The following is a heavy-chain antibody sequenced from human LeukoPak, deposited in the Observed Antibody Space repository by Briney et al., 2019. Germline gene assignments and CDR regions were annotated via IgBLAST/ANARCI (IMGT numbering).Heavy chain of an antibody. CDR3: ARDLYSYGPFDY. Sequence: GGSLRLSCAASGFTFGSYTMHWVRQAPGKGLDWVALMSYDGSEKSYADSVKGRFTISRHNTKNTLYLQINILRAEDTAVYYCARDLYSYGPFDYWGQGTLVTVSS. V-gene: IGHV3-30*04. CDR1: GFTFGSYT. CDR2: MSYDGSEK. D-gene: IGHD5-18*01. J-gene: IGHJ4*02.